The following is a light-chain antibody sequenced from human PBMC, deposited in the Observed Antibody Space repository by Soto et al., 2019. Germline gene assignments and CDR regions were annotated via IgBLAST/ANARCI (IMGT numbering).Light chain of an antibody. CDR2: DAS. V-gene: IGKV1-5*01. J-gene: IGKJ5*01. CDR3: QQYNSYSDT. CDR1: QSISSW. Sequence: DIQMTQSPSTLSASVGDRVTITCRASQSISSWLGWYQQKPGKAPKLLIYDASSLESGVPSRFSGRGSGTEFTLTISSLQPDDFATYYCQQYNSYSDTFGQGTRLEI.